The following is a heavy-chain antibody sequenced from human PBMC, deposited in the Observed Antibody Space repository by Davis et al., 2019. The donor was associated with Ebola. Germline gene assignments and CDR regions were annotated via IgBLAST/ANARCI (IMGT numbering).Heavy chain of an antibody. CDR1: GFTFSSYG. V-gene: IGHV3-30*03. Sequence: GGSLRLSCAASGFTFSSYGMHWVRQAPGKGLEWVALISYDGSNKYYADSVKGRFTISRDNSKNTLYLQMSSLRAEDTAVYYCARDLPGGDWYFDLWGRGTLVTVSS. CDR3: ARDLPGGDWYFDL. CDR2: ISYDGSNK. J-gene: IGHJ2*01. D-gene: IGHD1-14*01.